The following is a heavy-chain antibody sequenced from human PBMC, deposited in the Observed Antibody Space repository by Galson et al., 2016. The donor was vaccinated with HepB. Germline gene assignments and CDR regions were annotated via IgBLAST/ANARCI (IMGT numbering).Heavy chain of an antibody. CDR2: INSDGSST. J-gene: IGHJ4*02. CDR3: ARVGAFMEWSLGY. Sequence: SLRLSCAASGFTFSSYWMHWVRQAPGKGLVWVSRINSDGSSTSYADPVKGRFTISRDNAKNTLYLQMNSLRAEDTAVYYCARVGAFMEWSLGYWGQGTLVTVSS. V-gene: IGHV3-74*01. D-gene: IGHD3-3*02. CDR1: GFTFSSYW.